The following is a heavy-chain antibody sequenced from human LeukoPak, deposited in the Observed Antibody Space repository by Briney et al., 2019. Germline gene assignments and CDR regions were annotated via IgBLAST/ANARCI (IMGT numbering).Heavy chain of an antibody. CDR3: VRSDGLDY. D-gene: IGHD5-24*01. V-gene: IGHV3-33*01. J-gene: IGHJ4*02. CDR1: GFTFSSYG. Sequence: SGGSLRLSCAASGFTFSSYGMHWVRQAPGKGLEWVAVTWYDGSNKYYADSVKGRFTISRDNPKNTLYLQMNSLRVEDTAVYYCVRSDGLDYWGQGTLVTVSS. CDR2: TWYDGSNK.